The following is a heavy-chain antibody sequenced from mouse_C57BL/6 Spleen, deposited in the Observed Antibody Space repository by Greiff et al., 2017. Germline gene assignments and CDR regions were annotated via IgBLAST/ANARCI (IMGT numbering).Heavy chain of an antibody. CDR3: ARGSNYRYAMDY. CDR2: IDPEDGET. D-gene: IGHD2-5*01. J-gene: IGHJ4*01. Sequence: VQLQQSGAELVKPGASVKLSCTASGFNIKDYYMHWVKQRTEQGLEWIGRIDPEDGETKYASKFQGKATITADTSYNTAYLQLSSLTSEDTAVYYCARGSNYRYAMDYWGQGTSVTVSS. CDR1: GFNIKDYY. V-gene: IGHV14-2*01.